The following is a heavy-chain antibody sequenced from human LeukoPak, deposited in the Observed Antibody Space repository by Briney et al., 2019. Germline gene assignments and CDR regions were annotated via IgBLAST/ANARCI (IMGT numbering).Heavy chain of an antibody. CDR1: GGTFSSYT. J-gene: IGHJ5*02. V-gene: IGHV1-69*04. CDR3: ARDRGGVVVPAAIWPGDNWSDP. D-gene: IGHD2-2*02. Sequence: SVKVSCKASGGTFSSYTISWVRQAPGQGLEWMGRIIPILGIANYAQKFQGRVTITADKSTSTAYMELSSLRSEDTAVYYCARDRGGVVVPAAIWPGDNWSDPWGQGTLVTVSS. CDR2: IIPILGIA.